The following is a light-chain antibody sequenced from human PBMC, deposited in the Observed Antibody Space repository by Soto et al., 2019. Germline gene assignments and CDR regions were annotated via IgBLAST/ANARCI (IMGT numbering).Light chain of an antibody. Sequence: DIHMTQSPSTLSASVGETVTVTCRASQSVSGWLAWYQQKPGEAPKLLIYDASALPRRVPSSFSGSGSGTKFTLTIASLQPDDFATYYCQQYETFSGTFGPGTKVDIK. J-gene: IGKJ1*01. CDR3: QQYETFSGT. CDR2: DAS. CDR1: QSVSGW. V-gene: IGKV1-5*01.